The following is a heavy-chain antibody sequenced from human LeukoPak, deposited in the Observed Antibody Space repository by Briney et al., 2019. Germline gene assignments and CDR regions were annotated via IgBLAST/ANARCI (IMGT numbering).Heavy chain of an antibody. Sequence: GGSLRLSCAASGFTFSSYWMSWVRQAPGKGLEWVANIKQDGSEKYYVDSVKGRFTISRDNAKNSLYLQMNSLRAEDTAVYYCAREKIEMATIVYYYYYYGMDVWGQGTTVTVSS. V-gene: IGHV3-7*03. CDR3: AREKIEMATIVYYYYYYGMDV. D-gene: IGHD5-24*01. J-gene: IGHJ6*02. CDR2: IKQDGSEK. CDR1: GFTFSSYW.